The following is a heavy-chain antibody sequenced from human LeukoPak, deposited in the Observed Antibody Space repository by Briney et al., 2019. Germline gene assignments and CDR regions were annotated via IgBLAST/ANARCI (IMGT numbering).Heavy chain of an antibody. V-gene: IGHV3-21*01. CDR2: ISSSSSYI. D-gene: IGHD6-19*01. CDR3: ARDPTPPAVAHYYYYMDV. Sequence: AGGSLRLSCAASGFTFSSYSMNWVRQAPGKGLEWVSSISSSSSYIYYADSVKGRFTISRDNAKNSLYLQMNSLRAEDTAVYYCARDPTPPAVAHYYYYMDVWGKGTTVTVSS. J-gene: IGHJ6*03. CDR1: GFTFSSYS.